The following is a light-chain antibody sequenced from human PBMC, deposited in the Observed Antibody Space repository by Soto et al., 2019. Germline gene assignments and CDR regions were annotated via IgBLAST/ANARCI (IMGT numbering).Light chain of an antibody. CDR2: DVS. V-gene: IGLV2-14*01. CDR1: SSDVGGYNY. J-gene: IGLJ2*01. CDR3: SSYTSSSTLVV. Sequence: QSALTQPASVSGSPGQSITISCTGTSSDVGGYNYVSWYQQHPGKAPKLMIYDVSNRPSGVSNRVSGSKSGNTASLTISGLQAEAEADYYCSSYTSSSTLVVFGGGTKVTVL.